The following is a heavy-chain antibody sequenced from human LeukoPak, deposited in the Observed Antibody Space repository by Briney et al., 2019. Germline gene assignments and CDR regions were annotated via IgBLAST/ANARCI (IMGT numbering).Heavy chain of an antibody. J-gene: IGHJ4*02. CDR3: ARGKGSTTFDY. V-gene: IGHV4-34*01. D-gene: IGHD4-17*01. Sequence: PSETLSLTCAVYGGSFSGYSWSWIRKPPGKGLEWIGEINHSGSTNYNPSLESRVTISVDTSKNQFSLKLSSVTAADTAVYYCARGKGSTTFDYWGQGTLVTVSS. CDR2: INHSGST. CDR1: GGSFSGYS.